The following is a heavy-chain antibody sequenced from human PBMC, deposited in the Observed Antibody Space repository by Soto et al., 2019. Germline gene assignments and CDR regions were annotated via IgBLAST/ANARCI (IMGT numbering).Heavy chain of an antibody. J-gene: IGHJ5*02. CDR3: ARDPGRVVRANYNWFDP. D-gene: IGHD2-8*01. Sequence: PSETLSLTCTVSGGSISSGDYYWSWIRQPPGKGLEWIGYIYYSGSTYYNPSLKSRVTISVDTSKNQFSLKLSSVTAADTAVYYCARDPGRVVRANYNWFDPWSQGTLVTVSS. CDR1: GGSISSGDYY. V-gene: IGHV4-30-4*01. CDR2: IYYSGST.